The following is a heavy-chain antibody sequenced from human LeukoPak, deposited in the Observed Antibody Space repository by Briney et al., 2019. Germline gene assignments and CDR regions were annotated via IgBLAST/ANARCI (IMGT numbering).Heavy chain of an antibody. D-gene: IGHD6-19*01. CDR3: AKDRASGSGSYSYRGFDH. V-gene: IGHV3-9*01. Sequence: PGGSLRLSCAASGFTFDDYAMHWVRQAPGKGLEWVSGISWNSGSIGYADSVKGRFTISRDNAKNSLYLQMNSLRAEDTAVYYCAKDRASGSGSYSYRGFDHWGQGTLVTVSS. J-gene: IGHJ5*02. CDR1: GFTFDDYA. CDR2: ISWNSGSI.